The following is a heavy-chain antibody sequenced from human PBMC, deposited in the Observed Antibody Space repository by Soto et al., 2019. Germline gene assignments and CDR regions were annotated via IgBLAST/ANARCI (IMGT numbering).Heavy chain of an antibody. V-gene: IGHV3-74*01. D-gene: IGHD5-12*01. CDR2: TNSDGSDT. CDR1: GFTFSSYW. CDR3: AKERSVVATTPDFDY. Sequence: PGGSLRLSCAASGFTFSSYWMYWVRQAPGKGLVWVSRTNSDGSDTSYADSVKGRFTISRDNSKNTLYLQMNSLRAEDTAVYYCAKERSVVATTPDFDYWGQGTLVTVSS. J-gene: IGHJ4*02.